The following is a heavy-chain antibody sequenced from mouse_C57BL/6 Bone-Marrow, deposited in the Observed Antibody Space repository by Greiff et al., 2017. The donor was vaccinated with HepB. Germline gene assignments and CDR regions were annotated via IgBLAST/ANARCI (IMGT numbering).Heavy chain of an antibody. CDR1: GFNIKDYY. J-gene: IGHJ1*03. D-gene: IGHD2-10*02. V-gene: IGHV14-2*01. CDR3: ARGIPSSNYWYFDV. CDR2: IDPEDGET. Sequence: EVNVVESGAELVKPGASVKLSCTASGFNIKDYYMHWVKQRTEQGLEWIGRIDPEDGETKYAPKFQGKATITADTSSNTAYLQLSSLTSEDTAVYYCARGIPSSNYWYFDVWGTGTTVTVSS.